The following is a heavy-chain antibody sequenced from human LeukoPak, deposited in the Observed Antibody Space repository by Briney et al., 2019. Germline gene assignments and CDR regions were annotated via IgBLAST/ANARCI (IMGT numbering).Heavy chain of an antibody. D-gene: IGHD3-10*01. CDR2: IYHSGST. Sequence: SETLSLTCAVSGGSISSGGYSWSWLRQPPGKGLEWIGYIYHSGSTYYNPSLKSRVTISVDRSKNQFSLKLSSVTAADTAVYYCARANYYGSGKQGKAFDIWGQGTMVTVSS. CDR1: GGSISSGGYS. CDR3: ARANYYGSGKQGKAFDI. J-gene: IGHJ3*02. V-gene: IGHV4-30-2*01.